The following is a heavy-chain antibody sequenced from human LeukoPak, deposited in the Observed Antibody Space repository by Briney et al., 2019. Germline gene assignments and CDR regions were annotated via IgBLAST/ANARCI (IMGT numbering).Heavy chain of an antibody. V-gene: IGHV1-2*02. CDR3: ARKGAHYGDYDH. CDR2: IHPNTGGP. CDR1: GYSFTGYF. D-gene: IGHD4-17*01. Sequence: ASVKVSCKTSGYSFTGYFLHLVRQAPGQGLEWMGWIHPNTGGPNYAQRFQGRITMTRDTSISTTFMELNSLTSDDTAVYYCARKGAHYGDYDHWGQGTLVTVSS. J-gene: IGHJ5*02.